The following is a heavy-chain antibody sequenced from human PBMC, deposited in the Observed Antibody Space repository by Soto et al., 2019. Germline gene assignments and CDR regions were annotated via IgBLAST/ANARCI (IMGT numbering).Heavy chain of an antibody. J-gene: IGHJ5*02. CDR1: GFTVSNTY. D-gene: IGHD2-2*01. CDR3: ARALPVAKGGFDP. V-gene: IGHV3-53*02. Sequence: EVQLVETGGGLIQPGGSLRLSCAASGFTVSNTYMTWVRQPPGKGLECVSVIYTAGGTNYADSVKGRFIISRDTSKNTLYLQMNSLRAEDPAVYYCARALPVAKGGFDPWGQGTLVTVSS. CDR2: IYTAGGT.